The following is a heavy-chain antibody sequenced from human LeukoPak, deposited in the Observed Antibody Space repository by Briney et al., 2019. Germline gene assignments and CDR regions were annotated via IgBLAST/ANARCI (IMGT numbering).Heavy chain of an antibody. D-gene: IGHD6-19*01. J-gene: IGHJ6*03. V-gene: IGHV4-59*01. CDR2: IYYSGST. CDR1: GGSISSYY. CDR3: ARALPQSSGRYYYYMDV. Sequence: SETLSLTCTVSGGSISSYYWSWIRQPPGKGLEWIGYIYYSGSTNYNPSLKSRVTISVDTSKNQFSLRLSSVTAADTAVYYCARALPQSSGRYYYYMDVWGKGTTVTVSS.